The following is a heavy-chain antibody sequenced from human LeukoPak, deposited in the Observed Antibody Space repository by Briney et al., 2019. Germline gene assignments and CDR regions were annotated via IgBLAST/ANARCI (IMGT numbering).Heavy chain of an antibody. CDR3: AKAKGWLQIFDY. D-gene: IGHD6-19*01. CDR1: GFTFSSYA. Sequence: GGSLRLSCGASGFTFSSYAMSWVRQAPGKGLEWVSTISGSAGSTYYADSVKGRFTISRDNSKNTLYLQMNSLRAEDTAVYYCAKAKGWLQIFDYWGQGTLVIVSS. J-gene: IGHJ4*02. V-gene: IGHV3-23*01. CDR2: ISGSAGST.